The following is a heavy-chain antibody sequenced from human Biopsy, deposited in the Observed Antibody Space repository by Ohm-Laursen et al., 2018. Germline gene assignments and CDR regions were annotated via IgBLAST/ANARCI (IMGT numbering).Heavy chain of an antibody. D-gene: IGHD4-11*01. CDR3: ARDSGILNYGNFKYYHYYGMDV. V-gene: IGHV4-59*02. CDR2: IYYSVMT. J-gene: IGHJ6*02. CDR1: GDSVTKYY. Sequence: SETLSLTCTVSGDSVTKYYWSWIRQPPGKGLEWIGHIYYSVMTNYNPSPQSRVSISVDTSRNQASLTLSSVTAADTAVYYCARDSGILNYGNFKYYHYYGMDVWGQGTKVTVSS.